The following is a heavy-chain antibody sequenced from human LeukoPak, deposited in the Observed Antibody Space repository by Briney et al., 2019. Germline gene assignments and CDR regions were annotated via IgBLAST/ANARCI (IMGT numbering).Heavy chain of an antibody. CDR2: MYYSGST. J-gene: IGHJ4*02. D-gene: IGHD3-22*01. V-gene: IGHV4-59*01. Sequence: SETLSLTCTVSGGSISSYYWSWIRQPPGKGLEWIGYMYYSGSTNYNPSLKSRVTISVDTSKNQFSLKLSSVTAADTAVYYCAGRSGYYPYYFDYWGQGTLVTVFS. CDR3: AGRSGYYPYYFDY. CDR1: GGSISSYY.